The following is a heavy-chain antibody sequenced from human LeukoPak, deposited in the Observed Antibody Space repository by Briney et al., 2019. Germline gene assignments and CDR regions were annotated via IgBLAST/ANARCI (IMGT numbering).Heavy chain of an antibody. CDR1: GFSFSRYW. Sequence: GGSLGLSGAASGFSFSRYWMTWVRQAPGKGLEWVANIKGDESDDHYVASVRGRFTISRDNAKRSLYLQMNNLRAEDTGVYYCARVADYDFLSGYYSPFDHWGQGVLVIVSS. J-gene: IGHJ4*02. CDR3: ARVADYDFLSGYYSPFDH. V-gene: IGHV3-7*01. CDR2: IKGDESDD. D-gene: IGHD3-3*01.